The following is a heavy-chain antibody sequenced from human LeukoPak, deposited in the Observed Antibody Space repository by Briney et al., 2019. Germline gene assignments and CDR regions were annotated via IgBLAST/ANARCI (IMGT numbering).Heavy chain of an antibody. D-gene: IGHD3-22*01. CDR1: GGSISSSYY. Sequence: PSETLSLTCTVSGGSISSSYYWGWIRQPPGKGLEWIGSIYYSGSTYYNPSLKSRVTISVDTSKNQFSLKLSSVTAADTAVYYCARLRYYYDSSGYYADYWGQGTLVTVSS. V-gene: IGHV4-39*01. CDR3: ARLRYYYDSSGYYADY. J-gene: IGHJ4*02. CDR2: IYYSGST.